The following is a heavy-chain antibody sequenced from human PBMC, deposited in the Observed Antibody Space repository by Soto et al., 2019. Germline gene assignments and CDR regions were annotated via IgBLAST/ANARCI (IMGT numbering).Heavy chain of an antibody. Sequence: SETLSLTCTVSGGSISRYYWGWIRQPPGKGLEWIGSIYYSGSTYYNPSLKSRVTISVDTSKNQFSLKLSSVTAADTAVYYCARLFPRVVPAAIYFDYWGQGTLVTVSS. V-gene: IGHV4-39*01. J-gene: IGHJ4*02. CDR3: ARLFPRVVPAAIYFDY. D-gene: IGHD2-2*01. CDR2: IYYSGST. CDR1: GGSISRYY.